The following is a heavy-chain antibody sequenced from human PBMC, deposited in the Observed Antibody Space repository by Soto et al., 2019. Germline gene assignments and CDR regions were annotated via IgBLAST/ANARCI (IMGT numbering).Heavy chain of an antibody. CDR1: GGSFSGYY. CDR2: VHPYGNT. V-gene: IGHV4-34*01. D-gene: IGHD5-18*01. J-gene: IGHJ4*02. Sequence: SETLSLTCAVYGGSFSGYYWSWIRQPPGKGLEWIGEVHPYGNTNYNPSLKSRVTISVDTSKNQFSLKLSSVTAADTAVYYCARGLDTAKTGYWGQGTLVTVSS. CDR3: ARGLDTAKTGY.